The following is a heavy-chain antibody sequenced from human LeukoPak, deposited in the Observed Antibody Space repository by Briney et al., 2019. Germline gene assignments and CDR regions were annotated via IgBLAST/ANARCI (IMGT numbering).Heavy chain of an antibody. Sequence: PGGSLRLSCAASGFTFSSYGMHWVRQAPGKGLEWVAVISYDGSNKYYADSVKGRFTISRDNSKNTLYLQMNSLRAEDTAVYYCARDSGYYGSGSGFDYWGQGTLVTVSS. CDR2: ISYDGSNK. CDR3: ARDSGYYGSGSGFDY. CDR1: GFTFSSYG. J-gene: IGHJ4*02. D-gene: IGHD3-10*01. V-gene: IGHV3-30*03.